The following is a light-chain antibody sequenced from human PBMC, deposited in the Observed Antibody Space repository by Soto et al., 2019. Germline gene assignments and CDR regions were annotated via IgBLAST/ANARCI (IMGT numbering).Light chain of an antibody. CDR1: QDISKN. J-gene: IGKJ5*01. Sequence: IQMTQSPSSLSASVGDRVTITCQASQDISKNLNWYQQKPGKAPKLLIYDASSLQTGVPSRFSGSGSATHFTCTIRSVRAEDIATYYCQQYDSLLPITFGQGTRLEIK. CDR2: DAS. CDR3: QQYDSLLPIT. V-gene: IGKV1-33*01.